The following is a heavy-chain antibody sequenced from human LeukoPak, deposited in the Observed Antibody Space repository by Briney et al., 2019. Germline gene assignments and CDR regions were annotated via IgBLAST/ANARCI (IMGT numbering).Heavy chain of an antibody. CDR3: AKDAERVAVTGDLDY. Sequence: PGGSLRLSCASSGFSFSSYAMNCARQAPGEGLEWVSAIRGSGGSTSYAVSVKARFTISRDNSKNTLFLQMNSLRAEDTAVYYCAKDAERVAVTGDLDYWGQGTLVTVSS. V-gene: IGHV3-23*01. CDR2: IRGSGGST. J-gene: IGHJ4*02. CDR1: GFSFSSYA. D-gene: IGHD6-19*01.